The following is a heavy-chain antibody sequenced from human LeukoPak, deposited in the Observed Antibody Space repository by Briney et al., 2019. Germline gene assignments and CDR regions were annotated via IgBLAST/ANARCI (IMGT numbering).Heavy chain of an antibody. CDR1: GYTFTGYY. D-gene: IGHD4-11*01. J-gene: IGHJ4*02. CDR3: ARVSGAVTNHYYFDY. V-gene: IGHV1-2*02. Sequence: ASVKVSCKAPGYTFTGYYMHWVRQAPGRGLEWMGWINPNSGGTNYAQKFQGRVTMTRDTSISTAYMELSRLRSDDTAVYYCARVSGAVTNHYYFDYWGQGTLVTVSS. CDR2: INPNSGGT.